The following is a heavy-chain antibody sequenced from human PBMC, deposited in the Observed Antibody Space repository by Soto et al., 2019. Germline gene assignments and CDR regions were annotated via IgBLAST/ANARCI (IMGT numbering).Heavy chain of an antibody. CDR3: ARDSSGSSGYYPPHFDY. D-gene: IGHD3-22*01. CDR2: IYYSGST. Sequence: QVQLQESGPGLVKPSQTLSLTCTVSGGSISSGGYYWSWIRQHPGKGLEWIGYIYYSGSTYYNPSLKSRVTISVDTSKNQFSLKPSSVTAADTAVYYCARDSSGSSGYYPPHFDYWGQGTLVTVSS. V-gene: IGHV4-31*03. J-gene: IGHJ4*02. CDR1: GGSISSGGYY.